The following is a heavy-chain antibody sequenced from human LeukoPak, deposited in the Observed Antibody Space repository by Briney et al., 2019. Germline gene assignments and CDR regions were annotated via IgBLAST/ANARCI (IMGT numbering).Heavy chain of an antibody. CDR3: AREYTLYRSGWFLDY. D-gene: IGHD6-19*01. Sequence: SETLSLTCTVSGDSSSNSIYYWGWIRQPPGKGLEWIGSIEYGGNTYYNPSLKSRATISIDTSKNQFSLKLSSVTAADTAVYYCAREYTLYRSGWFLDYWGQGTVVTVSS. CDR2: IEYGGNT. J-gene: IGHJ4*02. CDR1: GDSSSNSIYY. V-gene: IGHV4-39*07.